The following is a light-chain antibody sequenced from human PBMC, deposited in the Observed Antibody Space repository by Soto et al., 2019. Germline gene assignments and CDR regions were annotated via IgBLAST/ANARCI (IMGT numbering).Light chain of an antibody. J-gene: IGKJ5*01. CDR1: QFVSSRS. V-gene: IGKV3-20*01. CDR2: GAS. Sequence: EIPLTQSPGTLSLSPGGSATLLCRASQFVSSRSLAWYQQKPGQAPRLLIYGASNRATGIPGRFSASGSGTDFTLTITPLEPEDSAVYFCQQYGNSPITFGQGTRLEIK. CDR3: QQYGNSPIT.